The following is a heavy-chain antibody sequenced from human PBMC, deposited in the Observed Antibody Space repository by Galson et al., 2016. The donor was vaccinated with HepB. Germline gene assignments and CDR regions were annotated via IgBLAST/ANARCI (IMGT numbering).Heavy chain of an antibody. J-gene: IGHJ4*02. CDR2: ISGDGAT. CDR1: EFTVSDNY. D-gene: IGHD3-10*01. Sequence: SLRLSCAASEFTVSDNYMSWVRQAPGKGLEWVSLISGDGATYYADSVKGRFTISRDHSDNSLYLQMNSLRAEDTAVYYCARRRGNTNFDYWGQGILVTVSS. CDR3: ARRRGNTNFDY. V-gene: IGHV3-53*01.